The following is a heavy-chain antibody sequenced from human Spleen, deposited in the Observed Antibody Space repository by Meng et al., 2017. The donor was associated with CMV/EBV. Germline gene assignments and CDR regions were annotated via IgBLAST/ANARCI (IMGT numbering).Heavy chain of an antibody. CDR3: ARARIAVAGRKGSYYFDY. CDR1: YTCTSYD. CDR2: MNTNSGNT. D-gene: IGHD6-19*01. V-gene: IGHV1-8*03. Sequence: YTCTSYDINWVRQATGQGLEWMGWMNTNSGNTGYAQKFQGRVTITRNTSISTAYMELSSLRSEDTAVYYCARARIAVAGRKGSYYFDYWGQGTLVTVSS. J-gene: IGHJ4*02.